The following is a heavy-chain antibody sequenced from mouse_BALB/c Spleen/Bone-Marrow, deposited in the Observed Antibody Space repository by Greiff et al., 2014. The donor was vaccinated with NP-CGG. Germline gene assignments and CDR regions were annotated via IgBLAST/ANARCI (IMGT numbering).Heavy chain of an antibody. CDR3: ASSGNYEGGAMDY. D-gene: IGHD2-1*01. Sequence: VQLQPSGAELVKPGASVKLSCTASGFNIQDTFMHWMKQRPEQGLEWNGRIDPANGITKYDPKFQGKATITTDTSSNTAYLQLSSLTSEDTAVYYCASSGNYEGGAMDYWGQGTSVTVSS. CDR1: GFNIQDTF. J-gene: IGHJ4*01. V-gene: IGHV14-3*02. CDR2: IDPANGIT.